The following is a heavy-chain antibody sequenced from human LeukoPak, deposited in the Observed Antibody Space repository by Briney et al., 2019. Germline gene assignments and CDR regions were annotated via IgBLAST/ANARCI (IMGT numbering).Heavy chain of an antibody. D-gene: IGHD4-23*01. CDR1: GFTFSNYW. Sequence: GGSLRLSCAASGFTFSNYWMHWVRQAPGKGLVWVSRMNSDGSTTAYADSVKGRFTISRDNAKNTLYLQINSLRAEDTAVYYCARDLEDYGDKGLNDYWGPGTLVTVSS. V-gene: IGHV3-74*01. CDR3: ARDLEDYGDKGLNDY. CDR2: MNSDGSTT. J-gene: IGHJ4*02.